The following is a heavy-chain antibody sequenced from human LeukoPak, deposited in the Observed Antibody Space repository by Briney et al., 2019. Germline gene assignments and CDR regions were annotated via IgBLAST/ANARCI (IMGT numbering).Heavy chain of an antibody. CDR3: ARDHYYDYYYGMDV. J-gene: IGHJ6*02. CDR1: GGTFSSYA. Sequence: GASVKVSCKASGGTFSSYAISWVRQAPGQGLEWMGWISAYNGNTNYAQKLQGRVTMTTDTSTSTAYMELRSLRSDDTAVYYCARDHYYDYYYGMDVWGQGTTVTVSS. D-gene: IGHD3-10*01. CDR2: ISAYNGNT. V-gene: IGHV1-18*01.